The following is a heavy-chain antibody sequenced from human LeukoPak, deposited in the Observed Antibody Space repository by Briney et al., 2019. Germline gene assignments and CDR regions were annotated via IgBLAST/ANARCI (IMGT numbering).Heavy chain of an antibody. J-gene: IGHJ6*04. Sequence: SESLSLTCSVSGGSISGYYWSWIRQPPGQTLEWIGYIYSSGSTNYNPSLQSRVTMSVDTSMNQFSLRLSSVTAADTAVYYCARFTYTTRPSDVWGKGTTVTVSS. CDR1: GGSISGYY. CDR3: ARFTYTTRPSDV. V-gene: IGHV4-4*09. D-gene: IGHD3-16*01. CDR2: IYSSGST.